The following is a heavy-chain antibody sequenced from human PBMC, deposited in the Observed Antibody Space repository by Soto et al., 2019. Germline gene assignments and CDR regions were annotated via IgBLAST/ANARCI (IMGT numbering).Heavy chain of an antibody. Sequence: GGSLRLSCAASGFTFSSYSMNWVRQAPGKGLEWVSYISSSSSTIYYADSVKGRFTISRDNAKNSLYLQMNSLRAEDTAVYYCARNYGDYDGGYWGQGTLVTVSS. CDR2: ISSSSSTI. J-gene: IGHJ4*02. CDR1: GFTFSSYS. V-gene: IGHV3-48*01. D-gene: IGHD4-17*01. CDR3: ARNYGDYDGGY.